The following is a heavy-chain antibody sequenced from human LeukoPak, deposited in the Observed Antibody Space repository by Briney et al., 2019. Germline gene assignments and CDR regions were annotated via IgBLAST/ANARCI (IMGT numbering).Heavy chain of an antibody. CDR3: ARGRDIAAPTFMGFDY. Sequence: ASVKVPCKASGRPFSSFAISWGPQAPGQGLEWMGGLIPIFLTAHYAQKFQGRVPIPAGKSTSTAYIELGSLRSEDTGVYYCARGRDIAAPTFMGFDYWGQGTLVSVS. D-gene: IGHD6-13*01. J-gene: IGHJ4*02. V-gene: IGHV1-69*06. CDR2: LIPIFLTA. CDR1: GRPFSSFA.